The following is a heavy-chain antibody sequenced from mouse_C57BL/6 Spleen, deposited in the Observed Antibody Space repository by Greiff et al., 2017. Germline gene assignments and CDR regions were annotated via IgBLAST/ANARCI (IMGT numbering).Heavy chain of an antibody. J-gene: IGHJ4*01. CDR3: ANVYYDYDDYAMDD. Sequence: EVMLVESGGGLVKPGGSLKLSCAASGFTFSDYGMHWVRQAPEKGLEWVAYISSGSSTIYYADTVKGRFTISRDNAKNTLFLQMTSLRSEDTAMYYCANVYYDYDDYAMDDWGKGTSVTVSS. CDR1: GFTFSDYG. CDR2: ISSGSSTI. D-gene: IGHD2-4*01. V-gene: IGHV5-17*01.